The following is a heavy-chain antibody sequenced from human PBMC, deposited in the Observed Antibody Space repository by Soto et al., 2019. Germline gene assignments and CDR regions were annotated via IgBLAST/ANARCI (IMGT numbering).Heavy chain of an antibody. V-gene: IGHV4-4*07. Sequence: SETLSLTSTVSGGSISSYYWSWIRQPAGKGLEWIGRIYTSGSTNYNPSLKSRVTMSVDTSKNQFSLKLSSVTAADTAVYYCARAVFYYDSSVSWFDPWGQGTLVTVSS. CDR2: IYTSGST. CDR3: ARAVFYYDSSVSWFDP. CDR1: GGSISSYY. J-gene: IGHJ5*02. D-gene: IGHD3-22*01.